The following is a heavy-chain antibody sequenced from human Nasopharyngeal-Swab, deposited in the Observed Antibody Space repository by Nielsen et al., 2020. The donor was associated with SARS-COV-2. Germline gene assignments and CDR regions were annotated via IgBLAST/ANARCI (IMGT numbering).Heavy chain of an antibody. CDR3: ARDVGQYYYDSSGYDY. CDR1: GGSISSGDYY. J-gene: IGHJ4*02. D-gene: IGHD3-22*01. V-gene: IGHV4-30-4*01. Sequence: SETLSLTCTVSGGSISSGDYYWSWIRQPPGKGLEWIGYIYYSGSTYYNPSLKSRVTISVDTSKNQFSLKLSSMTAADTAVYYCARDVGQYYYDSSGYDYWGQGTLVTVSS. CDR2: IYYSGST.